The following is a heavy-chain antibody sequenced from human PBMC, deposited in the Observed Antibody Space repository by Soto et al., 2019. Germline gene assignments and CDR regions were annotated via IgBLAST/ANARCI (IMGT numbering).Heavy chain of an antibody. CDR2: IYHSGST. CDR3: ASLYDSSGYYGDY. D-gene: IGHD3-22*01. J-gene: IGHJ4*02. CDR1: GGSISGSNW. V-gene: IGHV4-4*02. Sequence: PSETLSLTCAVSGGSISGSNWWSWVRQPPGKGLEWIGEIYHSGSTNYNPSLKSRVTISVDKSKNQFSLKLSSVTAADTAVYYCASLYDSSGYYGDYWGQGTLVTVSS.